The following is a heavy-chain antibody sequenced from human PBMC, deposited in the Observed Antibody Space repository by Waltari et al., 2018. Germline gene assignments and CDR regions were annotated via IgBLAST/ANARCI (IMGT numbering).Heavy chain of an antibody. Sequence: QVQLVQSGAEVKKPGSSVKVSCKASGGTFSSYTISWVRQAPVQGLEWMGRIIPILGIANYAQKFQGRVTITADKSTSTAYMELSSLRSEDTAVYYCARDRWELLTNYYYGMDVWGQGTTVTVSS. J-gene: IGHJ6*02. CDR1: GGTFSSYT. CDR3: ARDRWELLTNYYYGMDV. V-gene: IGHV1-69*08. CDR2: IIPILGIA. D-gene: IGHD1-26*01.